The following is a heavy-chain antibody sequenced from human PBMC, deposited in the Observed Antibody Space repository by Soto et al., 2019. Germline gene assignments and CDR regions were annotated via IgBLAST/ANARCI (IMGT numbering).Heavy chain of an antibody. Sequence: SETLSLPCTVSGGSINTLYCCLVRQPAGKGLERIGRIYSSGSTSFNPALESRVAMSVDTSKTHFSLNLSSVTAADMAVYYCAREGSYSAYNFAHGIQLWSFDFWGQGALVTVSS. V-gene: IGHV4-4*07. D-gene: IGHD5-12*01. CDR2: IYSSGST. J-gene: IGHJ4*02. CDR1: GGSINTLY. CDR3: AREGSYSAYNFAHGIQLWSFDF.